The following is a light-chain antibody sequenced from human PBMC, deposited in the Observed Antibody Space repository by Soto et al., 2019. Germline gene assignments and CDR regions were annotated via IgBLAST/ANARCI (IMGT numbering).Light chain of an antibody. CDR1: QSVSSTF. J-gene: IGKJ4*01. V-gene: IGKV3-20*01. Sequence: EIVLTQSPGTLSLSPGERATLSCRAGQSVSSTFLAWYQQKPGQAPRLLIYDASTRATGIPDRFSCSGSGTDFSLIISRLEPEDFAVYYCQHYGSSPPTLTFGGGTKVEIK. CDR3: QHYGSSPPTLT. CDR2: DAS.